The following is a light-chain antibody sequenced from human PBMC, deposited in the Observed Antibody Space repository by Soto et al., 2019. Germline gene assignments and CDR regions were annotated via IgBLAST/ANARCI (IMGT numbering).Light chain of an antibody. CDR3: QQYGISPAIT. J-gene: IGKJ4*01. V-gene: IGKV3-20*01. Sequence: EIVWTQSPGTLSLSPGERATLSCRASQSVSRSYLAWYQQKPGRAPRLLIYGASTRDTGIPDKFSGSGSGTDFTLTITRLEPEDFALYYCQQYGISPAITFGGGTKVEIK. CDR1: QSVSRSY. CDR2: GAS.